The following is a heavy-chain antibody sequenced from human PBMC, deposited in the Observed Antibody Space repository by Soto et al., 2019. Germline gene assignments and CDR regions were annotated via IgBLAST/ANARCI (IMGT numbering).Heavy chain of an antibody. CDR3: AARAGGGGY. Sequence: EVQLVESGGGLIQPGGSLRLSCAVSGFTVSNNYMSWVRQAPGKGLEGVSVIYSGGYTAYGDSVKGRFTISRDNSKNTLYPKRKGLRAAAPGGYSCAARAGGGGYWGQGTLVTVSS. CDR1: GFTVSNNY. CDR2: IYSGGYT. D-gene: IGHD3-10*01. V-gene: IGHV3-53*01. J-gene: IGHJ4*02.